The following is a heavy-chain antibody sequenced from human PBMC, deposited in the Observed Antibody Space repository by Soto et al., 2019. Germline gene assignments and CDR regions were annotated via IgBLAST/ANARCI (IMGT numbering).Heavy chain of an antibody. J-gene: IGHJ6*02. V-gene: IGHV1-46*01. CDR1: GYTFTSYY. Sequence: QVQLVQSGAEVKKPGASVKVSCKASGYTFTSYYMHWVRQAPGQGLEWMGILNPSGGSTSYAQKCQGRVTMTRDTSTSTVYMELSRLRSEDTAVYSCASDSGMDVWGQGTTVIVSS. CDR3: ASDSGMDV. CDR2: LNPSGGST.